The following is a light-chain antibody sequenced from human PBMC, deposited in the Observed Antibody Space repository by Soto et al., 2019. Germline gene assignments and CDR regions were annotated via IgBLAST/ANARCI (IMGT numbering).Light chain of an antibody. CDR1: QSVSNN. V-gene: IGKV3-15*01. J-gene: IGKJ4*01. CDR2: GAS. Sequence: EVVMTQSPATLSLSPGERFTLAFRSSQSVSNNLAWYHQKPGQAPRLLIYGASTRATGIPARFSGSGSGTEFTLTISSLQSEDFAVYYCQQYNNWPPLTFGGGTKVDIK. CDR3: QQYNNWPPLT.